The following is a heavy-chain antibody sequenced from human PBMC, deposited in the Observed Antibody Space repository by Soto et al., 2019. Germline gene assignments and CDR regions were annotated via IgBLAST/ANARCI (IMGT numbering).Heavy chain of an antibody. CDR3: ARRSGIYDFWSGYPPNGYYFDY. V-gene: IGHV5-51*01. J-gene: IGHJ4*02. Sequence: GESLKISCKGSGYSFTSYWIGWVRQMPGKGLEWMGIIYPGDSDTRYSPSFQGQVPISADKSISTAYLQWSSLKASDTARDYCARRSGIYDFWSGYPPNGYYFDYWGQGTLVTVSS. CDR1: GYSFTSYW. D-gene: IGHD3-3*01. CDR2: IYPGDSDT.